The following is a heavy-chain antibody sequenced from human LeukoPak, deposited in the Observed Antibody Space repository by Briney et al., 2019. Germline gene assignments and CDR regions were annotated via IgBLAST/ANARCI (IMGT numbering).Heavy chain of an antibody. CDR2: ISWNSGSI. D-gene: IGHD5-18*01. J-gene: IGHJ4*02. V-gene: IGHV3-9*01. CDR1: GFTFDDYA. Sequence: PGRSLRLSCAASGFTFDDYAMHWVRQAPGKGLERVSGISWNSGSIGYADSLKGRFTISRDNAKNSLYLQMNSLRAEDTALYYCAKDGYSYGPKNFDYWGQGTLVTVSS. CDR3: AKDGYSYGPKNFDY.